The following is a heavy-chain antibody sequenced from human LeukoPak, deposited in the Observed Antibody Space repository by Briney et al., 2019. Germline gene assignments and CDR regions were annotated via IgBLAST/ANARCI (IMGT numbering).Heavy chain of an antibody. J-gene: IGHJ6*03. D-gene: IGHD3-22*01. CDR3: AREQYGSGYYFYYYYMDV. V-gene: IGHV1-18*01. Sequence: APVKVSCKASGYTFTSYGISWVRQAPGQGLEWMGWISAYNGNTNYAQKLQGRVTMTTDTSTSTAYMELRSLRSDDTAVYYCAREQYGSGYYFYYYYMDVWGKGTTVTVSS. CDR1: GYTFTSYG. CDR2: ISAYNGNT.